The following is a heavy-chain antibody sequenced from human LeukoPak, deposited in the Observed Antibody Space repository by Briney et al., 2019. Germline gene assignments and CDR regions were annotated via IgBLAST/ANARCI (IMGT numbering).Heavy chain of an antibody. CDR1: GGSISGSYYY. CDR2: IYYSGST. Sequence: SETLSLTCTVSGGSISGSYYYWGWIRQPPGKGLEWIGTIYYSGSTYYNPSFKSRVTISVDTSKNQFSLKLSSVTAPDTAVYYCARHEDRNWYFDHWGQGTLVTVSS. D-gene: IGHD1-1*01. V-gene: IGHV4-39*01. CDR3: ARHEDRNWYFDH. J-gene: IGHJ4*02.